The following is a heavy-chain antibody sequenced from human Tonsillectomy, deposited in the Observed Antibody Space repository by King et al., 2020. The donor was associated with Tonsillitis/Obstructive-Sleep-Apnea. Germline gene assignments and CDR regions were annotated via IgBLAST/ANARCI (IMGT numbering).Heavy chain of an antibody. CDR3: ARARYYGSGTFDY. CDR2: ISSSGSTI. V-gene: IGHV3-48*03. Sequence: VQLVESGGGLVQPGGSLRLSCAASGFTFSSYEMNWVRQAPGKGLEWVSYISSSGSTIYYADSVKGRFTISRDNAKNSLYLQMNSLRAEDTAVYYCARARYYGSGTFDYWGQGTLFTVSS. D-gene: IGHD3-10*01. CDR1: GFTFSSYE. J-gene: IGHJ4*02.